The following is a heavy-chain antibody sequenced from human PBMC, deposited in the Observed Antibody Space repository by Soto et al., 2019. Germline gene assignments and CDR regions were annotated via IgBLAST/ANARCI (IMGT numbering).Heavy chain of an antibody. CDR1: GFSLSTSGMR. D-gene: IGHD6-13*01. Sequence: SGPTLVNPTQTLTLTCTFSGFSLSTSGMRVSWIRQPPGKALEWLARIDWDDDKFYSTSLKTRLTISKDTSKNQVVLTMTNIDPVDTATDYCARSSQGLAAAGTSFDYWGQGTLVTVSS. CDR2: IDWDDDK. J-gene: IGHJ4*02. V-gene: IGHV2-70*04. CDR3: ARSSQGLAAAGTSFDY.